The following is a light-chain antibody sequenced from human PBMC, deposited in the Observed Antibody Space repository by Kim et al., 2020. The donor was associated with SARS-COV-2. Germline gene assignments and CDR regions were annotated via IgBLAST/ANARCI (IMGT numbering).Light chain of an antibody. V-gene: IGLV3-9*01. CDR1: NIGSKN. J-gene: IGLJ3*02. Sequence: SYELTQPLSVSVALGQTATITCGGNNIGSKNVHWYQQKPDQAPVLVIYRNTNRPSGIPERFSGSNSGNTATLTISRAQAGDEADYFCQVWDSNIWVFGGGTQLTVL. CDR3: QVWDSNIWV. CDR2: RNT.